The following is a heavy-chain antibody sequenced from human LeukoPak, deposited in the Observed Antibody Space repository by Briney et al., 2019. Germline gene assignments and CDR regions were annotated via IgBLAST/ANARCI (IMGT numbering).Heavy chain of an antibody. D-gene: IGHD7-27*01. CDR3: ARVWGGCFDY. V-gene: IGHV5-51*01. J-gene: IGHJ4*02. CDR1: GYSFSSYW. CDR2: IYPGDSET. Sequence: GESLKISCKASGYSFSSYWIAWVRQMPGKGLEWMGSIYPGDSETRNSPSLQGQVTISVDKSINTAYLQWSSLKASDTAMYYCARVWGGCFDYWGQGTLVTVSS.